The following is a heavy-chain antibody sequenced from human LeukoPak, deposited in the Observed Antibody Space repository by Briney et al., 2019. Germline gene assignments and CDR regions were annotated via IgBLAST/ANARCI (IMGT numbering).Heavy chain of an antibody. CDR3: ARDVVGAVFAFDT. CDR1: GFTFSSYW. D-gene: IGHD2-15*01. J-gene: IGHJ3*02. CDR2: IKQDGSEK. V-gene: IGHV3-7*01. Sequence: TGGSLRLSCAASGFTFSSYWMSWVRQAPGKGLEWVANIKQDGSEKYYADSVKGRFTISRDNAKNSLYLQMNSLRAEDTAVYYCARDVVGAVFAFDTWGQGTMVTVSS.